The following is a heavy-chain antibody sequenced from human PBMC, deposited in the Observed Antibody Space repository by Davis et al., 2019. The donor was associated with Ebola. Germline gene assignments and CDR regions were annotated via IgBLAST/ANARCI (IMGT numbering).Heavy chain of an antibody. J-gene: IGHJ6*02. D-gene: IGHD3-16*01. CDR2: IYPGDSDT. CDR3: ARRWGVEDGMDV. CDR1: GYSFTSYW. Sequence: GESLKISCTGSGYSFTSYWIRRVPHMPGKGLEWMGLIYPGDSDTRYSPSFQGQVTISADKSISTAYLQWSSLKASDTAMYYCARRWGVEDGMDVWGQGTTVTVSS. V-gene: IGHV5-51*01.